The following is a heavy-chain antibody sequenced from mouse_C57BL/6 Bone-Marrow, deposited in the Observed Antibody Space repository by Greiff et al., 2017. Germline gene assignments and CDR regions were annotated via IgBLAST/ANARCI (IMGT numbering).Heavy chain of an antibody. D-gene: IGHD1-1*01. Sequence: QVQLQQSGAELVKPGASVKISCKASGYAFSSYWMNWVKQRPGKGLEWIGQIYPGDGDTNYNGKFKGKATLTADKSSSTAYMQLSSLTSEDSAVYFCARGGVYYGSRHWYFDVRGTEATVTVSS. V-gene: IGHV1-80*01. CDR1: GYAFSSYW. J-gene: IGHJ1*03. CDR3: ARGGVYYGSRHWYFDV. CDR2: IYPGDGDT.